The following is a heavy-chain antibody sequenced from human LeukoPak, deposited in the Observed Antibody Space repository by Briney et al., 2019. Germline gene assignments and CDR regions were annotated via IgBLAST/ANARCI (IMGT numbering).Heavy chain of an antibody. D-gene: IGHD6-19*01. J-gene: IGHJ6*03. CDR2: ISGSGGST. V-gene: IGHV3-23*01. Sequence: GRSLRLSCAASGFTFDDYAMHWVRQAPGKGLEWVSAISGSGGSTYYADSVKGRFTISRDNSKNTLYLQMNSLRAEDTAVYYCAGIAVADTIYYYYMDVWGKGTTVTVSS. CDR1: GFTFDDYA. CDR3: AGIAVADTIYYYYMDV.